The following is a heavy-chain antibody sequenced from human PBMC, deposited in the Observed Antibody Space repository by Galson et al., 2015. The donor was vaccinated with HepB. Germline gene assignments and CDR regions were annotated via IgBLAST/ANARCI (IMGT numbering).Heavy chain of an antibody. Sequence: SLRLSCATSGFTFSSYAMRWVRQAPGKGLEWVSAISGSGGSTYYADSVKGRFTISRDNSKNTLYLQMNSLRAEDTAVYYCAKDLDSSSWYSNWFDPWGQGTLVTVSS. J-gene: IGHJ5*02. V-gene: IGHV3-23*01. CDR3: AKDLDSSSWYSNWFDP. D-gene: IGHD6-13*01. CDR1: GFTFSSYA. CDR2: ISGSGGST.